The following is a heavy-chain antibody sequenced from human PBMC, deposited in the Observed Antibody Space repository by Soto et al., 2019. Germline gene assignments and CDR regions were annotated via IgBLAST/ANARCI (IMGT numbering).Heavy chain of an antibody. CDR3: ARDFWSGYEPTYGMDV. CDR1: GYTFTSYD. J-gene: IGHJ6*02. CDR2: MNPNSGNT. D-gene: IGHD3-3*01. V-gene: IGHV1-8*01. Sequence: ASVKVSCKASGYTFTSYDINWVRQATGQGLEWMGWMNPNSGNTGYAQKLQGRVTMTTDTSTSTAYMELRSLRSDDTAVYYCARDFWSGYEPTYGMDVWGQGTTVTVSS.